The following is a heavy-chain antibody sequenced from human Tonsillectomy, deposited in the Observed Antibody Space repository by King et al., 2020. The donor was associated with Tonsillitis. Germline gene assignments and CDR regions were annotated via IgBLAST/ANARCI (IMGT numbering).Heavy chain of an antibody. CDR3: TRHGGYYYGVDY. J-gene: IGHJ4*01. V-gene: IGHV3-73*01. CDR1: GFTFSGSA. CDR2: IRSKGYSYAT. D-gene: IGHD3-10*01. Sequence: VQLVESGGGLVQPGGSLKLSCAASGFTFSGSAMHWVRQASGKGLEWVGRIRSKGYSYATAYAASVKGKFTISRDDSKKTAYLQMNSLKTEDTAVYYCTRHGGYYYGVDYWGQGTLVTVSS.